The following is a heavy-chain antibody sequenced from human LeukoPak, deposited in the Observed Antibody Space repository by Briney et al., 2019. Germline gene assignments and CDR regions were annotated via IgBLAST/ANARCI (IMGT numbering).Heavy chain of an antibody. CDR1: GYTFTSYD. CDR3: ARVGSYYDFWSGYYSLDYYYGMDV. CDR2: MNPNSGNT. Sequence: ASVKVSCKASGYTFTSYDINWVRQATGQGLEWMGWMNPNSGNTGYAQKFQGRVTMTRNTSISTAYMELSSLRSEDTAVYYCARVGSYYDFWSGYYSLDYYYGMDVWGQGTRSPSP. V-gene: IGHV1-8*01. J-gene: IGHJ6*02. D-gene: IGHD3-3*01.